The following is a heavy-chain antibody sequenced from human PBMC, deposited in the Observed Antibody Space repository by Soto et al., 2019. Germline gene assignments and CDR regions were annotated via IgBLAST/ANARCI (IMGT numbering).Heavy chain of an antibody. J-gene: IGHJ4*02. Sequence: GGSLRLSCAASGFTFRSNWMSWVRQAPGKGLEWVANIKQDGSEKYYVDSVKGRFTISRDNANNSLYLQMNSLRAEDTAVYYCATSGGGWLQPPVWGQGTLVTVSS. CDR3: ATSGGGWLQPPV. CDR1: GFTFRSNW. CDR2: IKQDGSEK. D-gene: IGHD5-12*01. V-gene: IGHV3-7*03.